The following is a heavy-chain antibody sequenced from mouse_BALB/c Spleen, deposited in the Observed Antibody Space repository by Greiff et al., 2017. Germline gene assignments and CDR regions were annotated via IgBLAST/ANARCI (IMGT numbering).Heavy chain of an antibody. Sequence: VQRVESGPGLVQPSQSLSITCTVSGFSLTSYGVHWVRQSPGKGLEWLGVIWSGGSTDYNAAFISRLSISKDNSKSQVFFKMNSLQANDTAIYYCARNEAPYGNYYALDYWGQGTSVTVSS. CDR2: IWSGGST. V-gene: IGHV2-2*02. CDR3: ARNEAPYGNYYALDY. J-gene: IGHJ4*01. CDR1: GFSLTSYG. D-gene: IGHD2-1*01.